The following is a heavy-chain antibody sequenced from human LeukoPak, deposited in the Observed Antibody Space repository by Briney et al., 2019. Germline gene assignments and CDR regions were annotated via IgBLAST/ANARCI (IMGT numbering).Heavy chain of an antibody. Sequence: PSETLSLTCTVSGGSISSSSYYCGWIRQPPGKGLEWIGSIYYSGSTYYNPSLKSRVTISVDTSKNQFSLQLSSVTAAEKAVYYCERDYMGGSYYGSDYWGQGTLVTVSS. CDR2: IYYSGST. V-gene: IGHV4-39*07. CDR3: ERDYMGGSYYGSDY. CDR1: GGSISSSSYY. J-gene: IGHJ4*02. D-gene: IGHD1-26*01.